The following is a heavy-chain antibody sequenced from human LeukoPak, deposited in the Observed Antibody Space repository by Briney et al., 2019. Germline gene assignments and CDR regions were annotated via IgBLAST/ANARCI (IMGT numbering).Heavy chain of an antibody. CDR1: GFTVSSNY. CDR3: ARGAIAGRGDNWFWFDP. D-gene: IGHD1-1*01. Sequence: GGSLRLSCAASGFTVSSNYMTWVRQAPGKGLEWVSVVYSGGSTSYADSVKGRFTISRDISKNTVFLQMNGLRDEDTAVYYCARGAIAGRGDNWFWFDPWGQGTLVTVSS. V-gene: IGHV3-66*01. J-gene: IGHJ5*02. CDR2: VYSGGST.